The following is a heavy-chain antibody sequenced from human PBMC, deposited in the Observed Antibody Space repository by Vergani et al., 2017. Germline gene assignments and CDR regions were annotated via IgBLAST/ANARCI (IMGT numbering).Heavy chain of an antibody. CDR2: IYYSGST. Sequence: QVQLQESGPGLVKPSETLSLTCPVSGGSISSYYWSWIRQPPGKGLEWIGYIYYSGSTNYNPSLKSRVTISVDTSKNQFSLKLSSVTAADTAVYYCARVGITIFGVAMNYFDYWGQGTLVTVSS. V-gene: IGHV4-59*12. D-gene: IGHD3-3*01. J-gene: IGHJ4*02. CDR3: ARVGITIFGVAMNYFDY. CDR1: GGSISSYY.